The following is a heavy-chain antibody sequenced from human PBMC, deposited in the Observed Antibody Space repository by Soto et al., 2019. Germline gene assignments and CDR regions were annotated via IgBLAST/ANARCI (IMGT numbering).Heavy chain of an antibody. CDR2: IIPIFGTA. CDR1: GGTFSSYA. J-gene: IGHJ4*02. Sequence: SVRVSCKASGGTFSSYAISWVRQAPGQGLEWMGGIIPIFGTANYAQKFQGRVTITADESTSTAYMELSSLRSEDTAVYYCARESGSDSGDDDYSGQGTLVTVFS. D-gene: IGHD5-12*01. V-gene: IGHV1-69*13. CDR3: ARESGSDSGDDDY.